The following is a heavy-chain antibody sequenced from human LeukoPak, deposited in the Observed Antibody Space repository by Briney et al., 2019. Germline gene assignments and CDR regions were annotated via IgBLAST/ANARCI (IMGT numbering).Heavy chain of an antibody. J-gene: IGHJ6*02. CDR2: IYPGDSDA. V-gene: IGHV5-51*01. Sequence: GESLKISCQGSGYSFTTYWIAWARQMPGKGLEWMGIIYPGDSDARYSPSFQGQVTMSADKSISTAYLQWSSLKASDNAMYYCARQRVSRSDQYYYYHDMDVWGQGNTVTVSS. CDR1: GYSFTTYW. D-gene: IGHD4-17*01. CDR3: ARQRVSRSDQYYYYHDMDV.